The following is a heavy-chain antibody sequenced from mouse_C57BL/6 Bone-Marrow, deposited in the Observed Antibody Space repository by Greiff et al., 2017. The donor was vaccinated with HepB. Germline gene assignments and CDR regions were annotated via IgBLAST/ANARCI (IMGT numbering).Heavy chain of an antibody. V-gene: IGHV1-69*01. J-gene: IGHJ2*01. D-gene: IGHD2-4*01. Sequence: VKLQQPGAELVMPGASVKLSCKASGYTFTSYWMHWVKQRPGQGLEWIGEIDPSDSYTNYNQKFKGKSTLTVDKSSSTAYMQLSSLTSEDSAVYYCARDDYEGVCDFWGQGTTLTVSS. CDR1: GYTFTSYW. CDR2: IDPSDSYT. CDR3: ARDDYEGVCDF.